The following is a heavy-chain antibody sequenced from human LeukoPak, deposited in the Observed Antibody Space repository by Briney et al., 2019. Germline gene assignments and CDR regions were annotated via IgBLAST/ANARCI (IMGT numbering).Heavy chain of an antibody. D-gene: IGHD3-10*01. CDR1: GFSFSGYW. CDR2: ISGSGGST. J-gene: IGHJ4*02. CDR3: AKDPYYGGFDY. V-gene: IGHV3-23*01. Sequence: GGSLRLSSAASGFSFSGYWMSWVRQAPGKGLEWVSAISGSGGSTYYADSVKGRFTISRDNSKNTLYLQMNSLRAEDTAVYYCAKDPYYGGFDYWGQGTLVTVSS.